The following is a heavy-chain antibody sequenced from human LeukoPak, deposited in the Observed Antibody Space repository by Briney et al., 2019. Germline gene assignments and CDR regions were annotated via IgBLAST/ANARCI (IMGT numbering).Heavy chain of an antibody. Sequence: ASVKVSCKASGYTFTSYGISWVRQAPGQGLEWMGWISAYNGNTNYAQKLQGRVTMTTDTSTSTAYMELRSLRSDDTAVYYCAREYSSSSSAVAYYYGMDVWGQGTTVTVSS. D-gene: IGHD6-6*01. J-gene: IGHJ6*02. V-gene: IGHV1-18*01. CDR3: AREYSSSSSAVAYYYGMDV. CDR2: ISAYNGNT. CDR1: GYTFTSYG.